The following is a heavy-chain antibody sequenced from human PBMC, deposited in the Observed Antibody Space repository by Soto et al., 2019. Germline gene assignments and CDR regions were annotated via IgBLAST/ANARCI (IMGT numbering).Heavy chain of an antibody. CDR3: AKGSNYDFWSGYPTLAPADYYYGMDV. D-gene: IGHD3-3*01. J-gene: IGHJ6*02. CDR2: ISGSGGST. Sequence: GGSLRLSCAASGFTFSSYAMSWVRQAPGKGLEWVSAISGSGGSTYYADSVKGRFTISRDNSKNTLYLQMNSLRAEDTAVYYCAKGSNYDFWSGYPTLAPADYYYGMDVWGQGTTVTVSS. V-gene: IGHV3-23*01. CDR1: GFTFSSYA.